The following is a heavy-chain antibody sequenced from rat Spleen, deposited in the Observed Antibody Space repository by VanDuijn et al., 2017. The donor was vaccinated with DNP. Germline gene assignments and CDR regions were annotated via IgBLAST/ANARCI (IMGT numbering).Heavy chain of an antibody. V-gene: IGHV3-1*01. CDR3: ATGVYGGYEDWFAN. CDR2: INYSGTT. Sequence: EVQLQESGPGLVKPSQSLSLTCSVTAYSITTNYWGWIRKFPGNKMEWIGYINYSGTTGYNPSLKSRISITRDTSKNQFFLQVNSVTTEDTATYYCATGVYGGYEDWFANWGQGVMVTVSS. CDR1: AYSITTNY. D-gene: IGHD1-11*01. J-gene: IGHJ2*01.